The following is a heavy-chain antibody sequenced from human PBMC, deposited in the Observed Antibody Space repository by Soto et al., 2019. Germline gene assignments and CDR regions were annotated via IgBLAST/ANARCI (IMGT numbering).Heavy chain of an antibody. CDR2: IYYSGST. V-gene: IGHV4-61*01. J-gene: IGHJ4*02. Sequence: SETLSLTCTVSGGSVSSGSYFWSWIRQPPGRGLEWIGCIYYSGSTNYDPSLRSRVTISIDTSKNQFSLNLNSVTAADTAVYYCAAHKGGDYYDSSGYFLNYWGQGALVTVSS. CDR3: AAHKGGDYYDSSGYFLNY. D-gene: IGHD3-22*01. CDR1: GGSVSSGSYF.